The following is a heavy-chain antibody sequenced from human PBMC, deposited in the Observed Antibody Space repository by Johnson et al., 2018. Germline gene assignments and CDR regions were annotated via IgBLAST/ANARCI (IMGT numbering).Heavy chain of an antibody. J-gene: IGHJ6*02. D-gene: IGHD3-16*01. CDR3: ARNYARDV. CDR1: GFTFTTYS. Sequence: VQLVQSGGGLVQPGGSLRLSCAASGFTFTTYSMSWIRQAPGKGLEWVSFISRSSDPIYYADSVRGRFTISRANAKNSLYLQMNSLRDEDTAVYYCARNYARDVWGQGTTVTGSS. CDR2: ISRSSDPI. V-gene: IGHV3-48*02.